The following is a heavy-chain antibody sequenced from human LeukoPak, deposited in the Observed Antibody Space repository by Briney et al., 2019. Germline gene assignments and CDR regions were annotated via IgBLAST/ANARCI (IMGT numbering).Heavy chain of an antibody. V-gene: IGHV1-69*13. D-gene: IGHD6-13*01. Sequence: PVKVSCKASGGTFSSYAISWVRQAPGQGLEWMGGIIPIFGTANYAQKFQGRVTITADESTSTAYMELSSLRSEDTAVYYCARSGIAAAGTANYYYYGMDVWGQGTTVTVSS. J-gene: IGHJ6*02. CDR1: GGTFSSYA. CDR3: ARSGIAAAGTANYYYYGMDV. CDR2: IIPIFGTA.